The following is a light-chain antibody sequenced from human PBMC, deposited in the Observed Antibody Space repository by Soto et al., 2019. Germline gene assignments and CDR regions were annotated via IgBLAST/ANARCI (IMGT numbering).Light chain of an antibody. CDR3: QQRSNWPIT. CDR2: DAS. V-gene: IGKV3-11*01. CDR1: QSVGSL. J-gene: IGKJ5*01. Sequence: EIVLTQSPATLSLSPGEGATLSCRASQSVGSLLAWYQQKPGQAPRLDIYDASNRATGIPARFSGSGSGKDFTLTISSLEPEDFAVYYCQQRSNWPITFGQGTRLEIK.